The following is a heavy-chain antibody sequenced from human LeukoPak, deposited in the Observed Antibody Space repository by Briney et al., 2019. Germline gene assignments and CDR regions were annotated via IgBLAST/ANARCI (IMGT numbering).Heavy chain of an antibody. CDR1: GGSFSGYY. Sequence: SSETLSLTCAVYGGSFSGYYWSWIRQPPGKGLEWIGEINHSGSTNYNPSPKSRVTISVDTSKNQFSLKLSSVTAADTAVYYCARGVTLLFYFDYWGQGTLVTVSS. V-gene: IGHV4-34*01. CDR3: ARGVTLLFYFDY. D-gene: IGHD4-23*01. CDR2: INHSGST. J-gene: IGHJ4*02.